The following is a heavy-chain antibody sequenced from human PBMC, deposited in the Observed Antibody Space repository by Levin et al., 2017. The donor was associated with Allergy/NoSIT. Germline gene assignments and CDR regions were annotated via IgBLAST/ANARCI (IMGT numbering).Heavy chain of an antibody. J-gene: IGHJ4*02. CDR1: GFSLSSRGVG. V-gene: IGHV2-5*02. CDR3: VQRRLRVTEAAGFDS. Sequence: SGPTLVKPTETLTLTCTFSGFSLSSRGVGVGWIRRPPGKALEWLSLIYWDDDKRYNPFLRNKLTITKDTSKNQVVLTMANLDPVDTATYYCVQRRLRVTEAAGFDSWGQGTLVTVSS. D-gene: IGHD6-13*01. CDR2: IYWDDDK.